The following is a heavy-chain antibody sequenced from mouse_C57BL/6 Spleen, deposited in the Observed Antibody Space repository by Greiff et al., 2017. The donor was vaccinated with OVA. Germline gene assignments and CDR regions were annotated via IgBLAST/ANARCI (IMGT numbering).Heavy chain of an antibody. V-gene: IGHV5-6*02. Sequence: EVKLVESGGDLVKPGGSLKLSCAASGFTFSSYGMSWVRQTPDKRLEWVATISSGGSYTYYPDSVKGRFTISRDNAKNTLYLQMSSLKSEDTAMYYCARHGGITTVVAPFDYWGQGTTLTVSS. CDR1: GFTFSSYG. CDR3: ARHGGITTVVAPFDY. J-gene: IGHJ2*01. D-gene: IGHD1-1*01. CDR2: ISSGGSYT.